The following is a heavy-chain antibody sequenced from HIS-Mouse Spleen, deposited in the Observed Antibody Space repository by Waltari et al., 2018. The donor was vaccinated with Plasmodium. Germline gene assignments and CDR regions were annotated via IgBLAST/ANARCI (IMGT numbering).Heavy chain of an antibody. CDR1: GFTFSSHW. CDR3: ASSWYWYFDL. V-gene: IGHV3-7*01. J-gene: IGHJ2*01. CDR2: IKQDGSEK. D-gene: IGHD6-13*01. Sequence: EVQLVESGGGWVKPGGSLRVSCAPSGFTFSSHWRSWVRQSPGKGREWVGNIKQDGSEKYYVDSVKGRFTISRDNAKNSLYLQMNSLRAEDTAVYYCASSWYWYFDLWGRGTLVTVSS.